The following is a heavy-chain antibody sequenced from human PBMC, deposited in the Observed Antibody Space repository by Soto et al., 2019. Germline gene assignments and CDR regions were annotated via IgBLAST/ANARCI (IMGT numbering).Heavy chain of an antibody. CDR1: GGSISSYY. CDR3: AIQLDSGSQFDY. D-gene: IGHD3-10*01. Sequence: PSETLSLTCTVSGGSISSYYWSWIRQPPGKGLEWIGYIYYSGSTNYNPSLKSRVTISVDTSKNQFSLKLSSVTAADTAVYYCAIQLDSGSQFDYWGQGTLVTVSS. CDR2: IYYSGST. V-gene: IGHV4-59*01. J-gene: IGHJ4*02.